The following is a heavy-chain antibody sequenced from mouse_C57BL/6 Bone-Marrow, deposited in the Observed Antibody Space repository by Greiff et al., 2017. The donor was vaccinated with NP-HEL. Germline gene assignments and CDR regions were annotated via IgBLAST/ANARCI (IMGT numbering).Heavy chain of an antibody. V-gene: IGHV14-4*01. CDR1: GFNIKDDY. CDR3: TDGYYEGAY. Sequence: EVQLQQSGAELVRPGASVTLSCTASGFNIKDDYMHWVKQRPEQGLEWIGWIDPENGDTEYASKFQGKATITADTSSNTAYLQLSSLTSEDSAVYYCTDGYYEGAYWGQGTLVTVSA. J-gene: IGHJ3*01. CDR2: IDPENGDT. D-gene: IGHD2-3*01.